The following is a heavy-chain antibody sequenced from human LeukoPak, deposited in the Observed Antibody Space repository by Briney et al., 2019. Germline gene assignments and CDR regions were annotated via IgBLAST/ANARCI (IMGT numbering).Heavy chain of an antibody. CDR3: AKDLDYVFYYGMDV. CDR2: ICGSGGRT. CDR1: GFTFRSYA. J-gene: IGHJ6*02. Sequence: GGSVRVSCAASGFTFRSYAMSWVRPAAGRGREGVSGICGSGGRTYYADFVKGRFTISRDNSKNTLYLQMNSPRAEDTAVYCCAKDLDYVFYYGMDVWGQGTTVTVSS. V-gene: IGHV3-23*01. D-gene: IGHD4-17*01.